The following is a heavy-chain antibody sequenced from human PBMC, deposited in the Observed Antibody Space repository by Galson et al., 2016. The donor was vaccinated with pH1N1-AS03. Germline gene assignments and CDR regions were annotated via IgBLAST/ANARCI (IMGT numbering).Heavy chain of an antibody. CDR1: GYTFTYYW. D-gene: IGHD3-10*01. Sequence: SGAEVKKPGESLKISCKASGYTFTYYWIGWVRQAPGKGLEWVANIKKDGGEKYYVDSVRGRFTISRDSAKKSLYLQMSSLRVEDTAVYYWASSGFWGRGTLVAVSS. CDR3: ASSGF. CDR2: IKKDGGEK. V-gene: IGHV3-7*03. J-gene: IGHJ4*02.